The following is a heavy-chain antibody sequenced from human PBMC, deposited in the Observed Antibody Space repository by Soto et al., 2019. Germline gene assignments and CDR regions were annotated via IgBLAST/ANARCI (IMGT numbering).Heavy chain of an antibody. Sequence: GGSLRLSCAASGFTFSKYEMNWVRQAPGKGLEWISFISSSATTIYYADSVKGRFTISRGNAKNTLYLQMNILRVEDTAVYFCATAGNYRFDNWGLGTLVTVSS. CDR3: ATAGNYRFDN. CDR1: GFTFSKYE. CDR2: ISSSATTI. J-gene: IGHJ4*02. D-gene: IGHD1-1*01. V-gene: IGHV3-48*03.